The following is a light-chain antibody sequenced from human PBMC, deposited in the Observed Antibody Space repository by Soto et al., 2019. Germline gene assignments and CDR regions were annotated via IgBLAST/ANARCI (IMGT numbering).Light chain of an antibody. V-gene: IGKV3-11*01. J-gene: IGKJ1*01. CDR2: DAY. CDR3: QQYNSYPWT. CDR1: QTVINY. Sequence: VLTQSPATLSLSPGERATLSCRASQTVINYLAWYQLKPGQAPRLLIHDAYRRAAGIPARFIGSGSGTEFTLTITSLQPDDFATYYCQQYNSYPWTFGQGTKVEIK.